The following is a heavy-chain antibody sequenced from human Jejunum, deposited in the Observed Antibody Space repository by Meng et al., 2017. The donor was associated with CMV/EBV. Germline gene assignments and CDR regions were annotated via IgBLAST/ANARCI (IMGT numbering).Heavy chain of an antibody. V-gene: IGHV3-23*01. CDR1: GCTFRNYA. CDR3: AKRSGYGANSFFDN. D-gene: IGHD4-23*01. Sequence: GCTFRNYAMSWARQAPGKGLEWVSTISGSGSSTYYADSVRGQFAIARDNSENTVYLQVHSLRAGDTAVYYCAKRSGYGANSFFDNWGQGTLVTVSS. CDR2: ISGSGSST. J-gene: IGHJ4*02.